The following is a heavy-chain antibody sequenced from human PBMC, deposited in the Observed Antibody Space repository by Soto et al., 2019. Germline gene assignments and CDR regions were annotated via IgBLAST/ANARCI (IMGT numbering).Heavy chain of an antibody. V-gene: IGHV1-18*04. CDR3: AGVEDTARVPRGFHYYYGMDV. Sequence: QVQLVQSGAEVKKPGASVKVSCKASGYTFTSYGISWVRQAPGQGLEWMGWISAYNGNTNYAQKLQGRVTMTTDTSTSTDYMELRSRGADDAAVYYCAGVEDTARVPRGFHYYYGMDVWGQGTTVTVSS. J-gene: IGHJ6*02. CDR1: GYTFTSYG. D-gene: IGHD5-18*01. CDR2: ISAYNGNT.